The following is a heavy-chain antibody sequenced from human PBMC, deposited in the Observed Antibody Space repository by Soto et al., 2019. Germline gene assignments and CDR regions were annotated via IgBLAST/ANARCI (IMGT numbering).Heavy chain of an antibody. Sequence: QVQLVESGGGVVQPGRSLRLSCAASGFTFSAYGMHWVRQAPGKGLEWVALISYDATNTYYADSVDGRFTISRDNSKNTLDLQMNSLRAEDTAVYYCAKLPRPGVRGAPLIPYFYYGLDVWGQGTTVTVSS. CDR3: AKLPRPGVRGAPLIPYFYYGLDV. V-gene: IGHV3-30*18. D-gene: IGHD3-10*01. CDR2: ISYDATNT. J-gene: IGHJ6*02. CDR1: GFTFSAYG.